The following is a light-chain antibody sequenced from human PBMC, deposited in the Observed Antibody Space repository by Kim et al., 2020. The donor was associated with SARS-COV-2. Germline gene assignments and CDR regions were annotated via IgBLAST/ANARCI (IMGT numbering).Light chain of an antibody. CDR1: SNDISYYNY. V-gene: IGLV2-14*03. J-gene: IGLJ1*01. CDR3: SSYTTSSTYV. CDR2: NVT. Sequence: GQSITISCTGGSNDISYYNYVSWYQQHSGKAPKLVIFNVTSRPSGVSSRFSGSKSGNTASLTISGLQAEDEADYYCSSYTTSSTYVFGTGTKVT.